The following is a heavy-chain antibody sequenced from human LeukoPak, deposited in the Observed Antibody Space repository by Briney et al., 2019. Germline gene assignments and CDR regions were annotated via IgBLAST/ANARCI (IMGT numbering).Heavy chain of an antibody. CDR1: GFTVSSKD. CDR2: IDYGGST. Sequence: PGGSLRLSCAASGFTVSSKDLSWVRQAPGKGLEWVSVIDYGGSTNYADSVKGRFTISRDNSKKTLYLQMNSLRAEDTAVYYCARDRYYWFDPWGQGTLVTVSS. V-gene: IGHV3-53*01. D-gene: IGHD1-14*01. J-gene: IGHJ5*02. CDR3: ARDRYYWFDP.